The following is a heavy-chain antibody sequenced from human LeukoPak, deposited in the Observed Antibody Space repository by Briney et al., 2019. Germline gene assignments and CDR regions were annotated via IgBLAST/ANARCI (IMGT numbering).Heavy chain of an antibody. CDR2: IYNAGNT. Sequence: SETLSLTCTVSGGSIGSYYWTWIRQPAGKGLEWIGCIYNAGNTYYNPSLRSRVTISLDTSNNQFSLKVTSVTAADTAVYYCARGTEMTTIAAYYSFDYWGQGTLLSVSS. CDR3: ARGTEMTTIAAYYSFDY. CDR1: GGSIGSYY. V-gene: IGHV4-4*07. D-gene: IGHD5-24*01. J-gene: IGHJ4*02.